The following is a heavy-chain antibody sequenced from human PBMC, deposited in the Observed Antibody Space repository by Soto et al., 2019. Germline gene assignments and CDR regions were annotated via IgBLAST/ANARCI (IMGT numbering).Heavy chain of an antibody. V-gene: IGHV1-69*01. CDR1: GGTFSSYA. CDR2: IIPIFGTA. D-gene: IGHD2-2*02. Sequence: QVQLVQSGAEVKKPGSSVKVSCKASGGTFSSYAISWVRQAPGQGLEWMGGIIPIFGTANYAQKFQGRFTITADESTSTAYMELSSLRSEDTAVYYCATPPDCSSTSCYMDYYYGMDVWGQGTTVTVSS. CDR3: ATPPDCSSTSCYMDYYYGMDV. J-gene: IGHJ6*02.